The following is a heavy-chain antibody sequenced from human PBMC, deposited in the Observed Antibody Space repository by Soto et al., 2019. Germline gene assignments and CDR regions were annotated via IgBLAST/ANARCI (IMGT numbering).Heavy chain of an antibody. Sequence: SETLSLTCTLSCGSTSRDNYWRWIRQPPGKSLAWIGHIYYSGNTGYNPSLKSRLAISIDTSKHQFSLKLSSVTAADPAVYFCAREGGESSDGLYYFDSWGQVSLGTDSS. CDR2: IYYSGNT. D-gene: IGHD3-16*01. CDR1: CGSTSRDNY. V-gene: IGHV4-30-4*01. CDR3: AREGGESSDGLYYFDS. J-gene: IGHJ4*02.